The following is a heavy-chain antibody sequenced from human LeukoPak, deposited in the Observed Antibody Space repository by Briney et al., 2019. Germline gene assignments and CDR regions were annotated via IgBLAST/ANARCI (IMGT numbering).Heavy chain of an antibody. Sequence: SETLSLTCTVSGGSVSSVSHYWSWIRQPPGKELEWIGYIYYNGNTNYNPSLKSRVTISVDTSKNQFSLKLNSVTAADTAVYYCAQRSTYGFFDSWGQGTLVTVSS. J-gene: IGHJ4*02. CDR3: AQRSTYGFFDS. CDR1: GGSVSSVSHY. D-gene: IGHD3-10*01. V-gene: IGHV4-61*01. CDR2: IYYNGNT.